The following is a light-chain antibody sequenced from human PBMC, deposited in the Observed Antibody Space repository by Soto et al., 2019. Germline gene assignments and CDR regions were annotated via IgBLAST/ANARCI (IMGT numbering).Light chain of an antibody. J-gene: IGKJ5*01. CDR1: QSISSW. CDR3: QQYDSYSYT. Sequence: MTQSPSTLYSSVGDRVTITCRASQSISSWLAWYQQKPGKAPKLLIYDASSLESGVPSRFSGSGSGTEFTLTISSLQPDDFATYYCQQYDSYSYTFGQGTRPEIK. V-gene: IGKV1-5*01. CDR2: DAS.